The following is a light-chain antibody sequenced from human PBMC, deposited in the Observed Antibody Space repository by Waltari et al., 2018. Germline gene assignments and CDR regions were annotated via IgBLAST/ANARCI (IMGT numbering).Light chain of an antibody. V-gene: IGLV2-14*01. CDR2: EVT. Sequence: QSALTQPASVSGSPGQSTTISCTGTSSDIGGYAYVSWYQQPPGKAPQLLIYEVTYRPSGVSSRFSGSKSGNTASLSISGLQPEDEADYYCSSSTRTSTLVFGGGTKLTV. CDR3: SSSTRTSTLV. CDR1: SSDIGGYAY. J-gene: IGLJ2*01.